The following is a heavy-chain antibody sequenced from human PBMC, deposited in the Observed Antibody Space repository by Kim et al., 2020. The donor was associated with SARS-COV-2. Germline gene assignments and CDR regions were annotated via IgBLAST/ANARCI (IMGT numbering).Heavy chain of an antibody. V-gene: IGHV4-59*01. CDR3: ARESPLIRGAVFDY. CDR1: DGSISNFY. J-gene: IGHJ4*01. D-gene: IGHD3-10*01. CDR2: IYYSGST. Sequence: SETLSLTCTVSDGSISNFYWNWIRQPPGKALEWIGNIYYSGSTVYNPSLRSRVTISVDRSTNQFSLRLTSVTAADTAVYYCARESPLIRGAVFDYWGHG.